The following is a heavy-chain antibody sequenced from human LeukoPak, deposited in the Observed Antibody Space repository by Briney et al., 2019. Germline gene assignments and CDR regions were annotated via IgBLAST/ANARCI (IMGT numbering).Heavy chain of an antibody. V-gene: IGHV3-7*03. D-gene: IGHD5-12*01. Sequence: GGSLRLSCAASGFTFSSYWMSWVRQAPGKGLEWVANIKKDGTEKYYVDSVKGRFTISRDNAKTSLYLQMNSLRAEDTAVYYCARLSGYGLHYYYYMDVWGSGTTVTVSS. CDR3: ARLSGYGLHYYYYMDV. J-gene: IGHJ6*03. CDR1: GFTFSSYW. CDR2: IKKDGTEK.